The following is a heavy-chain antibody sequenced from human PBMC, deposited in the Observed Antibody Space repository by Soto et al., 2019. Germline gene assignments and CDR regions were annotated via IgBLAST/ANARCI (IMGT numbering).Heavy chain of an antibody. V-gene: IGHV3-21*01. CDR3: ARGPPTDPFGLVFDY. D-gene: IGHD3-3*01. CDR1: GFIFGSYS. CDR2: ISSTSGFI. Sequence: EVHLVESGGGLVKPGGSLRLSCAASGFIFGSYSMNWLRQAPGKGLEWVSSISSTSGFINDADSVKGRFTISSDNAKISLYLQMNYLRAEDTAVYYCARGPPTDPFGLVFDYWGQGTLVTVSS. J-gene: IGHJ4*02.